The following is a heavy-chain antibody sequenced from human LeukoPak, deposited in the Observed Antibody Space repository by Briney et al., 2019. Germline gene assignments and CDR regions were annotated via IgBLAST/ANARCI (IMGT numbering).Heavy chain of an antibody. D-gene: IGHD3-3*01. J-gene: IGHJ5*02. Sequence: ASETLSLTCTVSGGSISSGDYYWSWIRQPPGKGLEWIGYIYYSGSTYYNPSLKSRVTISVDTSKNQFSLKLSSVTAADTAVYYCARQGEFALPIGNSYYDFWSGYSEYNWFDPWGQGTLVTVSS. CDR3: ARQGEFALPIGNSYYDFWSGYSEYNWFDP. V-gene: IGHV4-30-4*01. CDR1: GGSISSGDYY. CDR2: IYYSGST.